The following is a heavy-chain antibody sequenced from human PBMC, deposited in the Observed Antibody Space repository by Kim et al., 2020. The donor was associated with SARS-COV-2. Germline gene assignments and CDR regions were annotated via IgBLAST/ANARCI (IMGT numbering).Heavy chain of an antibody. V-gene: IGHV4-30-2*01. Sequence: SETLSLTCAVSGGSISSGGYSWSWIRQPPGKGLEWIGYIYHSGSTYYNPSLKSRVTISVDRSKNQFSLKLSSVTAADTAVYYCARALEPDYYGSGRHPAPYYYGMDVWGQGTTVTVSS. CDR2: IYHSGST. CDR3: ARALEPDYYGSGRHPAPYYYGMDV. CDR1: GGSISSGGYS. J-gene: IGHJ6*02. D-gene: IGHD3-10*01.